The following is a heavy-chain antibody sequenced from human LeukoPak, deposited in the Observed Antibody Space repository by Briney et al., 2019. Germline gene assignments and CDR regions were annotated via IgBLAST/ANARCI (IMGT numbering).Heavy chain of an antibody. CDR1: RYS. CDR3: AREAQYCSGGSCYGGFFQH. CDR2: IDHSGSI. J-gene: IGHJ1*01. D-gene: IGHD2-15*01. Sequence: SETLSLTRAVSRYSRSWIRQLPRKGLGSIAEIDHSGSINYNPSLKSRVTISINTSKNQFSLKLTSVTAADTAVYYVAREAQYCSGGSCYGGFFQHWGQGTLVTVSS. V-gene: IGHV4-34*01.